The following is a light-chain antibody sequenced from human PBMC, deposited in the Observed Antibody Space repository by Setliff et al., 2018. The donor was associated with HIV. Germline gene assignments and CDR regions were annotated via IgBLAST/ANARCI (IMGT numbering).Light chain of an antibody. CDR2: EVN. CDR3: CSYAGDTAFYV. Sequence: ALTQPASLSGSPGQSITISCTGTNSDVGSYNFVSWYQLHPGNAPKRMIYEVNNRPSGVSNRFSGSKSGNTASLTISGLQAEDEADYYCCSYAGDTAFYVFGIGTKVTV. CDR1: NSDVGSYNF. V-gene: IGLV2-23*02. J-gene: IGLJ1*01.